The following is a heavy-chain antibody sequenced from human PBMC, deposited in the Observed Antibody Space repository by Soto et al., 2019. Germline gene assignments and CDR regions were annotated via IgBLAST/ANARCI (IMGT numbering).Heavy chain of an antibody. D-gene: IGHD1-26*01. CDR3: ARHGRVDYRGSYAPDAFGI. Sequence: QLQLQESGPGLVKPSETLSLTCTVSGASISSSSYYWGWIRQPPGKGLEWIGSMYYTGSNYYNPFLKSQVTISVDTSKKQFSMKLSSETATDTAMYYCARHGRVDYRGSYAPDAFGIWGQGAMVTVSS. CDR1: GASISSSSYY. V-gene: IGHV4-39*01. CDR2: MYYTGSN. J-gene: IGHJ3*02.